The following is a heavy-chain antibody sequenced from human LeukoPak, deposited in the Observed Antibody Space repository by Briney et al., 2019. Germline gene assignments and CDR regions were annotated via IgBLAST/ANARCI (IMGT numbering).Heavy chain of an antibody. D-gene: IGHD3-10*01. Sequence: AETLSLTCTVSGGSISSSRYYWGWIRQPPGKGLEWIGSMYYSGSTYYNPSLKSRVTISADTSKNQLSLKLSSVTAADTAVYYCARAKGVTMVRGVIDYWRQGTLATVPS. CDR2: MYYSGST. CDR1: GGSISSSRYY. V-gene: IGHV4-39*01. J-gene: IGHJ4*02. CDR3: ARAKGVTMVRGVIDY.